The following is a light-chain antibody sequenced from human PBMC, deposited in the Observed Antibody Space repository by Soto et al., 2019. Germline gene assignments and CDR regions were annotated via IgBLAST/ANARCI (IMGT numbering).Light chain of an antibody. J-gene: IGKJ1*01. CDR1: QSVSSN. CDR2: GAS. CDR3: LQYNDWPQT. V-gene: IGKV3-15*01. Sequence: EIVMTQSPATLSVSPGERATLSCRASQSVSSNLAWYQQKPGQAPRLLIYGASTRATGIPARFSGSGSGTEFTLTISSLQSEDFAVYYCLQYNDWPQTFGQGTKV.